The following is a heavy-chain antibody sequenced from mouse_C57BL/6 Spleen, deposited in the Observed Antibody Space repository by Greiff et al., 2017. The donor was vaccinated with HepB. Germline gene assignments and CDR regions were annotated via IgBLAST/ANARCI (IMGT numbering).Heavy chain of an antibody. CDR3: ARNWSFAY. J-gene: IGHJ3*01. Sequence: EVKVVESGGGLVKPGGSLKLSCAASGFTFSDYGMHWVRQAPEKGLEWVAYISSGSSNIYYADTVKGRVTISRDNAKNTLFLQMNSLRSEDTAMYYCARNWSFAYWGQGTLVTVSA. CDR2: ISSGSSNI. D-gene: IGHD4-1*01. V-gene: IGHV5-17*01. CDR1: GFTFSDYG.